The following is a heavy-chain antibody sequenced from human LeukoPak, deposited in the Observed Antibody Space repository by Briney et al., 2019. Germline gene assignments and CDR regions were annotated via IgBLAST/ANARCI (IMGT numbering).Heavy chain of an antibody. CDR3: ARYYNFWRGKNYRHV. J-gene: IGHJ6*03. V-gene: IGHV4-59*01. CDR1: GGFISSYY. D-gene: IGHD3-3*01. Sequence: PSQTLSPTCTVSGGFISSYYWSWIRQPPGKGLEWIGYIYYSGNTNYNPSLKSRVIISVDTSKNQSSLKLSSVTAADTAVYYCARYYNFWRGKNYRHVGGKGTTVTVSS. CDR2: IYYSGNT.